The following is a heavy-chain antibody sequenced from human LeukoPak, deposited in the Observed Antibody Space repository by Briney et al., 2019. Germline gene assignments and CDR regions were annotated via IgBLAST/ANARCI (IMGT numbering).Heavy chain of an antibody. CDR1: GGSISTTSYY. J-gene: IGHJ2*01. CDR2: LYSGSDT. Sequence: ETLSLTCTASGGSISTTSYYWGWIRQPPGKGLEWVSILYSGSDTYYADSVKGRFTISRDSSKNILSLQMNNLRAEDTAVYYCARVGDHFHWYLDLWGRGTLVTVSS. V-gene: IGHV3-53*01. D-gene: IGHD3-10*01. CDR3: ARVGDHFHWYLDL.